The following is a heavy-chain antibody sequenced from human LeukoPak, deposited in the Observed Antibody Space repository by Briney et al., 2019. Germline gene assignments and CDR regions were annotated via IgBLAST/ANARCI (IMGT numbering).Heavy chain of an antibody. Sequence: ASVKVSCKASGYTFTSYYMHWVRQAPGQGLEWMGIINPSGGSTNYAQKFQGRVTMTRDTSTSTVYMELSSLRSEDTAVYYCAKELERVWFDPWGQGTLVTVSS. V-gene: IGHV1-46*01. J-gene: IGHJ5*02. CDR2: INPSGGST. CDR1: GYTFTSYY. CDR3: AKELERVWFDP. D-gene: IGHD1-1*01.